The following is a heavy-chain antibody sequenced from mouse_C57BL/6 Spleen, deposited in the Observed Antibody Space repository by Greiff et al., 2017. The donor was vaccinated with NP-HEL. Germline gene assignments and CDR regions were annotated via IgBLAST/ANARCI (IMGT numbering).Heavy chain of an antibody. D-gene: IGHD2-1*01. CDR2: IDPSDSET. CDR1: GYTFTSYW. Sequence: VQLQQPGAELVRPGSSVKLSCKASGYTFTSYWMHWVKQRPIQGLEWIGNIDPSDSETHYNQKFKDKATLTVDKSSSTAYMQLSSLTSEDSAVYYCARDYYGNFYYAMDYWGQGTSVTVSS. V-gene: IGHV1-52*01. J-gene: IGHJ4*01. CDR3: ARDYYGNFYYAMDY.